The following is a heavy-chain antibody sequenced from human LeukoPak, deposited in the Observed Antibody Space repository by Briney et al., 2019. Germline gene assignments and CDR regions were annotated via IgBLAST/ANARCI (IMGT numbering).Heavy chain of an antibody. D-gene: IGHD6-19*01. CDR2: IRYDGSNK. CDR3: AKDQGGSSGHWDY. J-gene: IGHJ4*02. CDR1: GFTFSSYG. V-gene: IGHV3-30*02. Sequence: GGSLRLSCAASGFTFSSYGMHWVRQAPGKGLEWVAFIRYDGSNKYYADSAKGRFTISRDNSKNTLYLQMNSLRAEDTAVYYCAKDQGGSSGHWDYWGQGTLVTVSS.